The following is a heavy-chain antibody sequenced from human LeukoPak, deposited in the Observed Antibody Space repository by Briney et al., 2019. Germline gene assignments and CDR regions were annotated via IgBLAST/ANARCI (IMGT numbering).Heavy chain of an antibody. CDR2: INPGDSDT. J-gene: IGHJ5*02. CDR1: GYSFTSSW. D-gene: IGHD3-10*01. CDR3: ARQPGAGWFDP. Sequence: GESLKISCQASGYSFTSSWIGWARQMPGKGLEWMAIINPGDSDTRYSPSFQGQVTISADKSISAVYLQWGSLKASDTAMYYCARQPGAGWFDPWGQGTLVTVSS. V-gene: IGHV5-51*01.